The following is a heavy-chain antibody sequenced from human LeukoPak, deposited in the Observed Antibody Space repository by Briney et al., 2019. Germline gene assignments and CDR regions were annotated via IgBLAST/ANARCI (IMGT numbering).Heavy chain of an antibody. V-gene: IGHV3-7*01. Sequence: GGSLRLSCAASGFTFSSYWMSWVRQAPGKGLEWVANIKQDGSEKYYVDSVKGRFTISRDNAKNSLYLQMNSLRAEDTAVYYCGGPNPLLERPSAMDVWGQGTTVTVSS. J-gene: IGHJ6*02. CDR1: GFTFSSYW. CDR2: IKQDGSEK. CDR3: GGPNPLLERPSAMDV. D-gene: IGHD3-3*01.